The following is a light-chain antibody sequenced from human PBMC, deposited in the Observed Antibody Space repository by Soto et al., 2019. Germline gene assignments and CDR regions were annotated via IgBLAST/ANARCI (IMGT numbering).Light chain of an antibody. CDR2: KAS. CDR1: QTISSW. J-gene: IGKJ1*01. V-gene: IGKV1-5*03. Sequence: DIPMTQSPSTLSGSVGDRFTITCRARQTISSWLSWYQQTPRKAPKLLIDKASTVKSGVPSRFSGRGSGTEFTLTISSLQDDDFATYCCQQYNSYWTFGQGTKVDIK. CDR3: QQYNSYWT.